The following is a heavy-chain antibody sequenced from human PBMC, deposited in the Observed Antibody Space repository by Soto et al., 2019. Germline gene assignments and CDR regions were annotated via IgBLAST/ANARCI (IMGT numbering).Heavy chain of an antibody. CDR3: AREYYDSSGYSNWFDP. D-gene: IGHD3-22*01. CDR2: IKQDGSEK. CDR1: GFTFSSYW. Sequence: PGGSLRLSCAASGFTFSSYWMSWVRQAPGKGLEWVANIKQDGSEKYYVDSVKGRFTISRDNAKNSLYLQMNSLRAEDTAVYYCAREYYDSSGYSNWFDPWGQGTLVTVSS. J-gene: IGHJ5*02. V-gene: IGHV3-7*01.